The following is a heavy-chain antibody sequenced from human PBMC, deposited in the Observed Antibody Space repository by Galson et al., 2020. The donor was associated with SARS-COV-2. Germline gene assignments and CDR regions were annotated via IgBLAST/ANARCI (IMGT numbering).Heavy chain of an antibody. CDR1: GFTFSNYA. CDR3: AKADAATVTTSAFDF. Sequence: GGSLRLSCAASGFTFSNYAMHWVRQAPGKGLEYVSVISSNGDSRYYANFVQGRFTISRDNSKNTLYLQMGSLRAEDMAVYYCAKADAATVTTSAFDFWGQGTMVTVSS. D-gene: IGHD4-17*01. J-gene: IGHJ3*01. CDR2: ISSNGDSR. V-gene: IGHV3-64*01.